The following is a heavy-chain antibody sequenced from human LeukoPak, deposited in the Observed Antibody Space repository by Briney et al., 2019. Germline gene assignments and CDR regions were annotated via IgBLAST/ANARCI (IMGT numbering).Heavy chain of an antibody. CDR2: IWYDGSNK. CDR1: GFTFSSYV. J-gene: IGHJ4*02. CDR3: AVDSSGYSRYDY. Sequence: GGSLRLSCAASGFTFSSYVMRWVRQAPGKGLEWVAVIWYDGSNKYYADSVKGRFTISRDNSKNTLYLQMNSLRAEDTAVYYCAVDSSGYSRYDYWGQGTLVTVSS. V-gene: IGHV3-33*01. D-gene: IGHD3-22*01.